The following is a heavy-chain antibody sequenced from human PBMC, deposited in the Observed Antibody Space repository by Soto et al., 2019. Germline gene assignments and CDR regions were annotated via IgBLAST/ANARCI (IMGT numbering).Heavy chain of an antibody. D-gene: IGHD3-22*01. CDR2: IYPGDSDT. J-gene: IGHJ4*02. CDR1: GYSFTSYW. Sequence: GESLKISCKGSGYSFTSYWIGWVRQMPGKGLEWMGIIYPGDSDTRYSPSFQGQVTISADKSISTAYLQWSSLKASDTAMYYCARRRETYYYDSSGYTDYWGQGTLVTVSS. CDR3: ARRRETYYYDSSGYTDY. V-gene: IGHV5-51*01.